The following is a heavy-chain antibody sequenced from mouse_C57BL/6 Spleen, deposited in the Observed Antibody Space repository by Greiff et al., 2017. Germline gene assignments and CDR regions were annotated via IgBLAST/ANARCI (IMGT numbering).Heavy chain of an antibody. CDR1: GSSIPSGYY. V-gene: IGHV3-6*01. D-gene: IGHD1-1*01. CDR2: LSYVGID. CDR3: ARDRGTVVGTGFDY. Sequence: EVQLQESGPGLVKPSQSLSLTCSVTGSSIPSGYYWNCLRQFPGNKLEWMGYLSYVGIDNYNPSLTNRISTTRDTSKNQFFLKLNSVTTEDTATYYCARDRGTVVGTGFDYWGQGTTLTVSS. J-gene: IGHJ2*01.